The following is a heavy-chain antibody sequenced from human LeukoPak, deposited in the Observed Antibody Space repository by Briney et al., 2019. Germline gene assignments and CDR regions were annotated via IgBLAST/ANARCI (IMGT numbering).Heavy chain of an antibody. CDR3: ARSLVKSQQWLAD. Sequence: ASVKVSCKASGYTFTGYYMHWVRQAPGQGLEWMGWINPNSDGTNYAQKFQGRVTMTRDTSISTAYMELSRLRSDDTAVYYCARSLVKSQQWLADWGQGTLVTVSS. D-gene: IGHD6-19*01. CDR2: INPNSDGT. CDR1: GYTFTGYY. V-gene: IGHV1-2*02. J-gene: IGHJ4*02.